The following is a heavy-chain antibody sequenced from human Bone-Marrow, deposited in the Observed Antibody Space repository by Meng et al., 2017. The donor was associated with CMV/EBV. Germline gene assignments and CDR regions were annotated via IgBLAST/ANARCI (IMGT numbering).Heavy chain of an antibody. Sequence: ASVKVSCKASGYTFTSYGISWVRQAPGQGLEWMGWISAYNGNTNYAQKLQGRVTMTTDTSTSTAYMELRSLRSDDTAVYYCARDQVPAAIGYYYYGMDVWGQGTTVTVSS. CDR1: GYTFTSYG. D-gene: IGHD2-2*01. J-gene: IGHJ6*02. V-gene: IGHV1-18*01. CDR2: ISAYNGNT. CDR3: ARDQVPAAIGYYYYGMDV.